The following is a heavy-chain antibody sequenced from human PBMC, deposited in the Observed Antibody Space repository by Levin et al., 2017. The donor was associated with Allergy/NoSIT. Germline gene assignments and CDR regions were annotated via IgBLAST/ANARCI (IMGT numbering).Heavy chain of an antibody. CDR3: AKGYDDSFAN. J-gene: IGHJ4*02. Sequence: LSLTCAASGFTFSSYGMHWVRQAPGKGLGWVAVISFDGSKKYYADSVKGRFTSSRDNPKSTLYLQMNSLRAEDTAVYYCAKGYDDSFANWGQGTLVTVSS. CDR2: ISFDGSKK. CDR1: GFTFSSYG. V-gene: IGHV3-30*18. D-gene: IGHD5-12*01.